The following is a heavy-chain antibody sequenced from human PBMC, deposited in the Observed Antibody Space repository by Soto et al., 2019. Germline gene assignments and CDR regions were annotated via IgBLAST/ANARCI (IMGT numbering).Heavy chain of an antibody. CDR3: ARGPAEADIYYYYYMDV. CDR2: IYYSGST. V-gene: IGHV4-39*07. J-gene: IGHJ6*03. Sequence: SETLSLTCTVSGGSISSSSYYWGWIRQPPGKGLEWIGSIYYSGSTYYNPSLKSRVTISVDTSKNQFSLKLSSVTAADTAVYYCARGPAEADIYYYYYMDVWGKGTTVTVSS. CDR1: GGSISSSSYY. D-gene: IGHD3-9*01.